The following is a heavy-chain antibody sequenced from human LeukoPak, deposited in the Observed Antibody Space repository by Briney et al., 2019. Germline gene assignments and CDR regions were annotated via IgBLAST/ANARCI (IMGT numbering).Heavy chain of an antibody. Sequence: ASVKVSCKASGYTFTGYYMHWVRQAPGQGLEWMGWISAYNGNTNYAQKLQGRVTMTTDTSTSTAYMELRSLRSDDTAVYYCARKLGFDWLSFRFDPWGQGTLVTVSS. CDR1: GYTFTGYY. D-gene: IGHD3-9*01. J-gene: IGHJ5*02. CDR2: ISAYNGNT. CDR3: ARKLGFDWLSFRFDP. V-gene: IGHV1-18*04.